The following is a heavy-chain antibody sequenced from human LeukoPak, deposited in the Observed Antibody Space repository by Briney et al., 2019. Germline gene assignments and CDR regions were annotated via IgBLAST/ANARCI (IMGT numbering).Heavy chain of an antibody. CDR2: IYYSGST. Sequence: PSETLSLTCTVSGGSISSSSYYWGWIRQPPGKGLEWIGSIYYSGSTYYNPSLKSRVTISVDTSKNQFSLKLSSVTAADTAVYYCATAGQSLWEAAALQYYFDYWGQGTLVTVSS. D-gene: IGHD2-2*01. CDR3: ATAGQSLWEAAALQYYFDY. V-gene: IGHV4-39*07. J-gene: IGHJ4*02. CDR1: GGSISSSSYY.